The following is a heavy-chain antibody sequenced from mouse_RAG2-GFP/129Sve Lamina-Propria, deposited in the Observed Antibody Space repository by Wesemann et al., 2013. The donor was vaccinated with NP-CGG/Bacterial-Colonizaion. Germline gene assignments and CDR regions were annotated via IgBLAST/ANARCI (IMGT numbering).Heavy chain of an antibody. D-gene: IGHD2-3*01. V-gene: IGHV1-69*02. CDR2: IDPSDSYT. CDR3: TRFRDGYAMDY. Sequence: VQLQQSVAELVRPGASVKLSCTASGFNIKNTYMHWVKQRPGQGLEWIGEIDPSDSYTNYNQKFKGKATLTVDKSSSTAYMQLSSLTSEDSAVYYCTRFRDGYAMDYWGQGTSVTVSS. CDR1: GFNIKNTY. J-gene: IGHJ4*01.